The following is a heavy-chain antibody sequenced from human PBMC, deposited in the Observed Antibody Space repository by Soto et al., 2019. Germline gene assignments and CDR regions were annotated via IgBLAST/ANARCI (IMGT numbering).Heavy chain of an antibody. CDR1: GFTFSSYW. CDR3: VRGGSANYYGLFDS. D-gene: IGHD1-26*01. CDR2: IKSDANTI. V-gene: IGHV3-74*03. Sequence: EVQLVESGGGLVQPGGSLRLSCAASGFTFSSYWMHWVRQVPGKGLVWVSRIKSDANTIMYADSVKGRFTISRDNAKNTLYLQVNSLRPEDTAVYYCVRGGSANYYGLFDSWGQGTLVTVSS. J-gene: IGHJ4*02.